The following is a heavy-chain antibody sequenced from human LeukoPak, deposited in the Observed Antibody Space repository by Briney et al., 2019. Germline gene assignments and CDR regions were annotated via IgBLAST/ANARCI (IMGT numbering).Heavy chain of an antibody. D-gene: IGHD2-2*01. CDR3: ASSRYGYCSSISCYVLSY. J-gene: IGHJ4*02. V-gene: IGHV3-30*03. CDR1: GLTFSSFG. CDR2: ISYDGSNK. Sequence: PGGSLRLSCAASGLTFSSFGMHWVRQAPGKGLEGVAVISYDGSNKDYADSVQGRVTISRDNSKNTLYLQMNSLRTEDTAMYYCASSRYGYCSSISCYVLSYWGQGTLVTVSS.